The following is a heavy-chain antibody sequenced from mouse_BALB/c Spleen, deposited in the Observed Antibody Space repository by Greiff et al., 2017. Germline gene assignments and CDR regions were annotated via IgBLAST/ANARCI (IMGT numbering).Heavy chain of an antibody. CDR3: AYYYGSSYYFDY. J-gene: IGHJ2*01. Sequence: VQLQQSGAELVRPGSSVKISCKASGYAFSSYWMNWVKQRPGQGLEWIGQIYPGDGDTNYNGKFKGKATLTADKSSSTAYMQLSSLTSEDSAVYFCAYYYGSSYYFDYWGQGTTLTVSS. CDR2: IYPGDGDT. CDR1: GYAFSSYW. D-gene: IGHD1-1*01. V-gene: IGHV1-80*01.